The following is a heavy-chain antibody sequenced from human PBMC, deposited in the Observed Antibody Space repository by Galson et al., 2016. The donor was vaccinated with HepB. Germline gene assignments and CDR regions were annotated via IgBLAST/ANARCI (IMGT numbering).Heavy chain of an antibody. V-gene: IGHV3-11*01. CDR3: ATQLGLIIVPGTFDS. CDR1: GLPFSDSY. CDR2: ISNTGDTI. Sequence: SLRLSCAASGLPFSDSYMSWIRQAPGKGLEWISYISNTGDTIYYADSVKGRFTISRDNAKNSVYLQMNTLRGEDTAVYYCATQLGLIIVPGTFDSWGQGTLVTVSS. D-gene: IGHD2-21*01. J-gene: IGHJ4*02.